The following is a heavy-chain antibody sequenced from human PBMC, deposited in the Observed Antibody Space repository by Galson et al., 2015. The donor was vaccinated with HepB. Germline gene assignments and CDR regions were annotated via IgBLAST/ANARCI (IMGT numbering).Heavy chain of an antibody. J-gene: IGHJ3*02. V-gene: IGHV3-11*06. Sequence: SLRLSCAASGFTFSDYYMSWIRQAPGKGLEWVSYISSSSSYTNYADSVKGRFTISRDNAKHSLYLQMNSLRAEDTAVYYCARELGAMRCSGGSCYSGSDAFDIWGQGTMVTVAS. CDR1: GFTFSDYY. D-gene: IGHD2-15*01. CDR3: ARELGAMRCSGGSCYSGSDAFDI. CDR2: ISSSSSYT.